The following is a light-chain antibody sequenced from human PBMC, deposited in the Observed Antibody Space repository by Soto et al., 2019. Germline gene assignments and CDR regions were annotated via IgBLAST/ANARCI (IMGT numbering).Light chain of an antibody. V-gene: IGKV1-5*01. CDR2: DAS. CDR3: QEYTSAT. Sequence: DIQMIQSPSTLSASVGDRVTITCRAGQSISDWLAWYQQIPGKAPKLLIFDASTLQSGVPSRFSGSGSGTEFTLTISSLQPDDFGTYDGQEYTSATFGRGTRLEIK. J-gene: IGKJ2*01. CDR1: QSISDW.